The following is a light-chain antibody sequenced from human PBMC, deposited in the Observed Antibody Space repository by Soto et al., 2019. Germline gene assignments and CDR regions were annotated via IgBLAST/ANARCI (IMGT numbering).Light chain of an antibody. CDR2: GGS. J-gene: IGKJ2*03. CDR3: QQSYSTPYS. V-gene: IGKV1-39*01. CDR1: QSIASY. Sequence: DIQMTQSPSSLSASVGDRVTLTCRASQSIASYLNWYQQKPGKAPKLLIYGGSTLQSGVPSRFSGSGSGTDVTLTISSPQPEDFATYYCQQSYSTPYSFGQGTKLEIK.